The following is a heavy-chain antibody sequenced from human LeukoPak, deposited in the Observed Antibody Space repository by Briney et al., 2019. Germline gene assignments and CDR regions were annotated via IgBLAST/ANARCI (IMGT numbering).Heavy chain of an antibody. V-gene: IGHV4-34*01. D-gene: IGHD1-1*01. Sequence: SETLSLTCAVYVASFSVRYWTWIRQPPGKGLEGRGEIDQSRSTKCNPPLKGRVTISLDTSKNQFSLDLTSVTAADTAIYYCAASSQLGSYNWFDPWGQGTPVTVSS. CDR1: VASFSVRY. CDR3: AASSQLGSYNWFDP. J-gene: IGHJ5*02. CDR2: IDQSRST.